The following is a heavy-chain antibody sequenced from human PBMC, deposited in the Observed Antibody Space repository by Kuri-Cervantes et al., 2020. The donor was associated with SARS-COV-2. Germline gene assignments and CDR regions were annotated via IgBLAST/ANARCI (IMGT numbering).Heavy chain of an antibody. D-gene: IGHD5-24*01. CDR3: ARGWDAFDI. J-gene: IGHJ3*02. Sequence: GGSLRLSCAASGFTYSSYAMHWVRQAPGKGLEWVAVISYDGSNKYYADSVKGRFTISRDNSKNTLYLQMSSLRAEDTAVYYCARGWDAFDIWGQGTMVTVSS. CDR1: GFTYSSYA. CDR2: ISYDGSNK. V-gene: IGHV3-30-3*01.